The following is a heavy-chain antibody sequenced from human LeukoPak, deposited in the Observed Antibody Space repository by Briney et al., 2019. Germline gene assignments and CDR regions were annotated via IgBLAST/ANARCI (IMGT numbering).Heavy chain of an antibody. D-gene: IGHD4-23*01. J-gene: IGHJ4*02. Sequence: GESLKISFKGSGYRYTSYWIAWVRQMPGKGLERMGIIYPGDSDTRYSPSFQGQVTISADKSISTAYLQWGSLKASDTAMYYCARPSYGGNSNFDYWGQGTLVTVSS. CDR1: GYRYTSYW. CDR3: ARPSYGGNSNFDY. V-gene: IGHV5-51*01. CDR2: IYPGDSDT.